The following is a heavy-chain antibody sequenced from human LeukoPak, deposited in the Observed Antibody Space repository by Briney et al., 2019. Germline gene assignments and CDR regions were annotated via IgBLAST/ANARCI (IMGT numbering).Heavy chain of an antibody. CDR2: ISSSSSYI. Sequence: AGGSLRLSCAASGFTFSSYSMNWVRQAPGKGLEWVSSISSSSSYIYYADSVKGRFTISRDNAKNSLYLQMNSLRAEDTAVYYCAKDLAVTHPLGPYYYYGMDVWGQGTTVTVSS. CDR3: AKDLAVTHPLGPYYYYGMDV. J-gene: IGHJ6*02. D-gene: IGHD4-17*01. CDR1: GFTFSSYS. V-gene: IGHV3-21*01.